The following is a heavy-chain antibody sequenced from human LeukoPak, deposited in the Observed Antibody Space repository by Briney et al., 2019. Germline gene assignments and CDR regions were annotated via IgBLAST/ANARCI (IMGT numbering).Heavy chain of an antibody. V-gene: IGHV4-34*01. CDR1: GGSFRGFF. J-gene: IGHJ6*02. Sequence: SETLSLTCAVYGGSFRGFFWSWVRQPPGKGLEWIGEIHHSGSTNYNPSLKSQVTISVDTSKNQFSLKLSSVTAADTAVYFCARGSRGMDVWGQGTSVTVSS. CDR3: ARGSRGMDV. CDR2: IHHSGST.